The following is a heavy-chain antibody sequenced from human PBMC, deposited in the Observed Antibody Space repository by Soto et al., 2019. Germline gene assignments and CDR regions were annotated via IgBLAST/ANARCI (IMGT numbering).Heavy chain of an antibody. Sequence: ASVKVSCKASGYTFTSYGIRWVRQAPGQRPEWMGWINAGNGNTKYSEKFQDRFTITRDTSANTAYMDLRSLTSEDTAGYYCARGIWVATSASYYFDSWGQGTQVTVPS. CDR2: INAGNGNT. D-gene: IGHD5-12*01. CDR1: GYTFTSYG. V-gene: IGHV1-3*01. CDR3: ARGIWVATSASYYFDS. J-gene: IGHJ4*02.